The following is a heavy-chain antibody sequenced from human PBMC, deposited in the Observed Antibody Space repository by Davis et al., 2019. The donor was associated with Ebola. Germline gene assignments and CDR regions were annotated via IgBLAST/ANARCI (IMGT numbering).Heavy chain of an antibody. CDR2: IYYSGST. D-gene: IGHD7-27*01. V-gene: IGHV4-59*11. J-gene: IGHJ4*02. CDR1: GDSISSHH. Sequence: PSETLSLTCTVSGDSISSHHWSWIRQPPGNGLEWIGYIYYSGSTNYNPSLKSRVTISVDTSKNQFSLKLTSVTAADTAVYYCARGGNWGFDYWGQGTLVTVSS. CDR3: ARGGNWGFDY.